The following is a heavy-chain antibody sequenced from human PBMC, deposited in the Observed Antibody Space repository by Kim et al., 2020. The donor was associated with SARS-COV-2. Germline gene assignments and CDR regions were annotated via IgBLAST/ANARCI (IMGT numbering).Heavy chain of an antibody. Sequence: SETLSLTCAVYGGSFSGYYWSWIRQPPGKGLEWIGEINHSGTTNYNPSLKSRVTISVDTSKNQFSLKLSSVTAADTAVYFCARVGRFLEWLLSNYYYSYMEVCGKGTTVT. CDR1: GGSFSGYY. V-gene: IGHV4-34*01. J-gene: IGHJ6*03. D-gene: IGHD3-3*01. CDR2: INHSGTT. CDR3: ARVGRFLEWLLSNYYYSYMEV.